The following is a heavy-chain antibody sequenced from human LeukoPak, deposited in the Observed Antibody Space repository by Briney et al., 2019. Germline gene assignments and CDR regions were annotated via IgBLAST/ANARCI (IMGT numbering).Heavy chain of an antibody. V-gene: IGHV1-18*04. D-gene: IGHD2-2*02. Sequence: ASVKVSCKASGYTFTSYYMHWVRQAPGQGLEWMGWISAYNGNTNYAQKLQGRVTMTTDTSTSTAYMELRSPRSDDTAVYYCARGGDPRYCSSTSCYIGGEFDYWGQGTLVTVSS. CDR1: GYTFTSYY. J-gene: IGHJ4*02. CDR3: ARGGDPRYCSSTSCYIGGEFDY. CDR2: ISAYNGNT.